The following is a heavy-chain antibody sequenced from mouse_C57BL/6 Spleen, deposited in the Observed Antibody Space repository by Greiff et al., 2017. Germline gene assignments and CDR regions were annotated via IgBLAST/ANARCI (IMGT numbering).Heavy chain of an antibody. CDR1: GFNIKDYY. Sequence: EVKLVESGAELVKPGASVKLSCTASGFNIKDYYMHWVKQRTEQGLEWIGRIDPEDGETKYAPKFQGKATITADPSSNTAYLQLSSLTSEDTAVYYCARPIYGSSGGYFDVWGTGTTVTVSS. D-gene: IGHD1-1*01. CDR3: ARPIYGSSGGYFDV. CDR2: IDPEDGET. J-gene: IGHJ1*03. V-gene: IGHV14-2*01.